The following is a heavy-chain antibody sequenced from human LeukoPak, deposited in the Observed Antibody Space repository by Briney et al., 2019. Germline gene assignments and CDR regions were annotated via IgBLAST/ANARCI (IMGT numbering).Heavy chain of an antibody. CDR1: GFPFRSYG. CDR3: AKGLGYYYYYYMDV. CDR2: IRYYGSNK. D-gene: IGHD6-19*01. V-gene: IGHV3-30*02. Sequence: GGSLRLSCAPSGFPFRSYGMHWVRQAPGKGLEGVAFIRYYGSNKYYADSVKGRFTISRDNSKNTLYLKMNSLRAEDTAVYYCAKGLGYYYYYYMDVWGKGTMVTVSS. J-gene: IGHJ6*03.